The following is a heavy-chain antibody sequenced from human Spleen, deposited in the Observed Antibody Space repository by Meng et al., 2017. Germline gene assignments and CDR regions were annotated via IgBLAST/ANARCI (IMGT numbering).Heavy chain of an antibody. CDR3: ARNQVGSSLDY. Sequence: QVQLQQWGAGLLRPSETLSLTCAVSGGSISTRGWWTWVRQPPGKGLEWIGEIYHSGRANYIPTLKSRVTISVDKSKNQFSLDLRSVIAADTAVYFCARNQVGSSLDYWGQGTLVTVSS. D-gene: IGHD1-14*01. V-gene: IGHV4-4*02. CDR1: GGSISTRGW. CDR2: IYHSGRA. J-gene: IGHJ4*02.